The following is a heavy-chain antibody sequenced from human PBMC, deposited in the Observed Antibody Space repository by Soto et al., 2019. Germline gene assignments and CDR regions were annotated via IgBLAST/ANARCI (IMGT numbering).Heavy chain of an antibody. D-gene: IGHD6-6*01. CDR3: ARSIAARPNWFDP. CDR2: IYYSGST. Sequence: QLQLQESGPGLVKPSETLSLTCTVSGGSISSSSYYWGWIRQPPGKGLEWIGSIYYSGSTYYNPSLKSRVTISVDTSKNQFSLKLSSVTAADTAVYYCARSIAARPNWFDPWGQGTLVTVSS. CDR1: GGSISSSSYY. J-gene: IGHJ5*02. V-gene: IGHV4-39*01.